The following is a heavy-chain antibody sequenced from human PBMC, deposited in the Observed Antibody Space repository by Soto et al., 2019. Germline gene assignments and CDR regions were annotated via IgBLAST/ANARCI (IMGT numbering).Heavy chain of an antibody. D-gene: IGHD2-2*02. V-gene: IGHV4-34*01. J-gene: IGHJ6*03. CDR2: INHSGST. Sequence: SETLSLTCAVYGGSFSGYYWSWIRQPPGKGLEWIGEINHSGSTNYNPSLKSRVTISVDTSKNQFSLKLSSVTAADTAVYYCKRRGYCSSTSCYTYYYMDVWGKGTTVTVSS. CDR1: GGSFSGYY. CDR3: KRRGYCSSTSCYTYYYMDV.